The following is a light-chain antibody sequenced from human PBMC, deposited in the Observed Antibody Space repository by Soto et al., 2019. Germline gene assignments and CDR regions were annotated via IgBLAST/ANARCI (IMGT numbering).Light chain of an antibody. CDR1: ESVTSTY. CDR2: AAS. Sequence: EIVLTQSPGTLSLSPGERATLSCRTSESVTSTYLAWYQQKPGQPPRLLIYAASSRATGIPDRFSGSGSGTDFTLNNSRLEPEDFAVYYCQVFGSSPRYTFGRGTKLEIK. CDR3: QVFGSSPRYT. V-gene: IGKV3-20*01. J-gene: IGKJ2*01.